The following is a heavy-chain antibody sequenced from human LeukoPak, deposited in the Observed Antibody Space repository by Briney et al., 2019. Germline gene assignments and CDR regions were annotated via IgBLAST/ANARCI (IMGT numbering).Heavy chain of an antibody. CDR2: INHSGST. D-gene: IGHD1-26*01. V-gene: IGHV4-34*01. Sequence: PSETLSLTCAVYGGSFSGYYWSRIRQPPGKGLEWIGEINHSGSTNYNPSLKSRVTISVDTSKNQFSLKLSSVTAADTAVYYCAKGEVGAYLKYFQHWGQGTLVTVSS. CDR3: AKGEVGAYLKYFQH. CDR1: GGSFSGYY. J-gene: IGHJ1*01.